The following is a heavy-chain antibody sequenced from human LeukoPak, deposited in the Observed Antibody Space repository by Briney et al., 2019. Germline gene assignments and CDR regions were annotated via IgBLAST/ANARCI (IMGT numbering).Heavy chain of an antibody. V-gene: IGHV3-30*04. CDR1: GFTFSSYA. Sequence: PGRSLRLSCAASGFTFSSYAMHWVRQAPGKGLEWVAVISYDGSNKYYADSVKGRFTISRDNSKNTLYLQMNSLRAEDTAVYYCASCDYYDSSGYGPPLDYWGQGTLVTVSS. J-gene: IGHJ4*02. CDR2: ISYDGSNK. CDR3: ASCDYYDSSGYGPPLDY. D-gene: IGHD3-22*01.